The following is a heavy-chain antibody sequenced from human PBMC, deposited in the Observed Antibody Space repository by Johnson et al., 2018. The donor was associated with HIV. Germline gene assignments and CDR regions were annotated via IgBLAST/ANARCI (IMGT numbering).Heavy chain of an antibody. V-gene: IGHV3-33*05. CDR3: ARDLPRYYYDSSGWSPGAFDI. J-gene: IGHJ3*02. CDR1: GFSFSSYG. CDR2: ISFAGTKK. Sequence: QVQLVESGGGVVQPGRSLRLSCAASGFSFSSYGMHWVRQAPGKGLAWVASISFAGTKKNNADSVKGRFTISRDNSKNTLCLQMNSLRVEDTAMYYCARDLPRYYYDSSGWSPGAFDIWGQGTMVTVSS. D-gene: IGHD3-22*01.